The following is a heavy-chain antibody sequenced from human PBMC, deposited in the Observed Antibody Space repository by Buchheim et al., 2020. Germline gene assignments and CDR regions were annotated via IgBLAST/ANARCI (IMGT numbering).Heavy chain of an antibody. CDR2: ISSGGSTK. CDR3: ARESYRNPVTDFDY. Sequence: EVQLVESGGGLVQPGGSLRLSCAGSGFSFSSYEMNWVRQAPGKGLEWLSYISSGGSTKYYADSVKGRFTISRDNAKSSLYLQMNSLRAEDTAVYYCARESYRNPVTDFDYWGQGTL. J-gene: IGHJ4*02. D-gene: IGHD2-21*02. V-gene: IGHV3-48*03. CDR1: GFSFSSYE.